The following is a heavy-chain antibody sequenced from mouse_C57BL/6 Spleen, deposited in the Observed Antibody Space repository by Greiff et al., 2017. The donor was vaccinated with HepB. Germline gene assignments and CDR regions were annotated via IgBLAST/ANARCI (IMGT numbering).Heavy chain of an antibody. D-gene: IGHD1-1*01. CDR1: GFTFTDYY. CDR2: IRNKANGYTT. J-gene: IGHJ4*01. Sequence: EVKVVESGGGLVQPGGSLSLSCAASGFTFTDYYMSWVRQPPGKALEWLGFIRNKANGYTTEYSASVKGRFTISRDNSQSILYLQMNALRAEDSATYYCARLTGYGTSYAMDYWGQGTSVTVSS. V-gene: IGHV7-3*01. CDR3: ARLTGYGTSYAMDY.